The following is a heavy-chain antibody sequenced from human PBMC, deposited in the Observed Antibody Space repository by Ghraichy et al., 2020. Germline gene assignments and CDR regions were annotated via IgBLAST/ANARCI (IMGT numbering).Heavy chain of an antibody. CDR1: GFTFSSYW. Sequence: GGSLRLSCAASGFTFSSYWMHWVRQAPGKGLVWVSRINSDGSSTSYADSVKGRFTISRDNAKNTLYLQMNSLRAEDTAVYYCARTPKHPGYGMDVWGQGTTVTVSS. V-gene: IGHV3-74*01. J-gene: IGHJ6*02. CDR2: INSDGSST. CDR3: ARTPKHPGYGMDV.